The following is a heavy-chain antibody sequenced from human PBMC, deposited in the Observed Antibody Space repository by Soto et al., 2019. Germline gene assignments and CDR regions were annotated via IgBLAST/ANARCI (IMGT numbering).Heavy chain of an antibody. J-gene: IGHJ6*02. CDR3: ARAFTYDFWSGSLEGLDV. CDR2: IYYTGST. D-gene: IGHD3-3*01. CDR1: GGSITGYS. Sequence: SETLSLTCTVSGGSITGYSWSWIRQPPGKGLEWIGYIYYTGSTNYNPSLKSRVSISVDTSKNQFSLKLSSVTAADTAVYYCARAFTYDFWSGSLEGLDVWGLGTTVTVSS. V-gene: IGHV4-59*01.